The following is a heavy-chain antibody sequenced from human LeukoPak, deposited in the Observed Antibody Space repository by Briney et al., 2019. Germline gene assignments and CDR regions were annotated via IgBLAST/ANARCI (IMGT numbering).Heavy chain of an antibody. V-gene: IGHV3-21*01. D-gene: IGHD6-19*01. CDR3: ARRIAVAGTHAFDI. CDR2: ISSSSSYI. Sequence: GGSLRLSCAASGFTFSSYSMNWVRQAPGKGLEWVSSISSSSSYIYYADSVKGRFTISRDNAKNSLYLQMNSLRAEDTAVYYCARRIAVAGTHAFDIWGQGTMVTVSS. J-gene: IGHJ3*02. CDR1: GFTFSSYS.